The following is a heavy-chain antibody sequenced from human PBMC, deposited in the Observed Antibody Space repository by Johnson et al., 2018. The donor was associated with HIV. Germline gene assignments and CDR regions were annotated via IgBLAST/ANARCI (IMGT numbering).Heavy chain of an antibody. CDR3: AREVSYSGNYLAGDAFDI. CDR2: IYSGGST. CDR1: GFTVSSNY. V-gene: IGHV3-53*01. D-gene: IGHD1-26*01. J-gene: IGHJ3*02. Sequence: VQLVESGGDLIQPGGSLRLSCAASGFTVSSNYMSWVRQAPGKGLEWVSVIYSGGSTYYADSVKGRFTISRDNSKNTLYLQMNSLRAEDTAIYYCAREVSYSGNYLAGDAFDIWGQGTMVTVSS.